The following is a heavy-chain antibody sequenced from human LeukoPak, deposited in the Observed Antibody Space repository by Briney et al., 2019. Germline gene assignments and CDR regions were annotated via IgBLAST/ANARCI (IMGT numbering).Heavy chain of an antibody. D-gene: IGHD3-22*01. V-gene: IGHV1-18*01. CDR1: GYTFTSYG. Sequence: ASVKVSCKASGYTFTSYGISWVRQAPGQGLEWMGWISAYNGNTNYAQKLQGRVTMTTDTSTSTAYMELRSLRSDDTAVYYCARPCYDYRRDYYYYGMDVWGQGTTVTVFS. J-gene: IGHJ6*02. CDR2: ISAYNGNT. CDR3: ARPCYDYRRDYYYYGMDV.